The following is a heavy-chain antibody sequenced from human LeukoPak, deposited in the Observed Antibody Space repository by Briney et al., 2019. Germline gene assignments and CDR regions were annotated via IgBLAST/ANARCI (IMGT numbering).Heavy chain of an antibody. CDR1: GYTFTSYG. V-gene: IGHV1-18*01. CDR2: ISGYNSNP. Sequence: GASVKVSCKTSGYTFTSYGISWVRQAPGQGLEWMGWISGYNSNPKYAQKFQGRVTMTTDTSMTTAYMELGRLTSDDTAVYYCGRERDGDYLAYWGQGTLVTVSS. D-gene: IGHD4-17*01. J-gene: IGHJ4*02. CDR3: GRERDGDYLAY.